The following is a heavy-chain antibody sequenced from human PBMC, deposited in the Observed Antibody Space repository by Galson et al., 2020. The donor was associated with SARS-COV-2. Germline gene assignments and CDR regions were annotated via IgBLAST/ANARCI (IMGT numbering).Heavy chain of an antibody. J-gene: IGHJ6*02. D-gene: IGHD5-12*01. CDR2: IRYDGSNK. CDR3: AKSGGGYDWDYYYYGMDV. Sequence: GGSLRLSCAASGFTFSSYGMHWVRQAPGKGLEWVAFIRYDGSNKYYADSVKGRFTISRDNSKNTLYLQMNSLRAEDTAVYYCAKSGGGYDWDYYYYGMDVWGQGTTVTVSS. V-gene: IGHV3-30*02. CDR1: GFTFSSYG.